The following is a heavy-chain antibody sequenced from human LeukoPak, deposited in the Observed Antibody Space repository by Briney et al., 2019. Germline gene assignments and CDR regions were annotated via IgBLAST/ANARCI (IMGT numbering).Heavy chain of an antibody. D-gene: IGHD4-17*01. CDR3: ARGYGDFRVEGRYFHS. V-gene: IGHV4-59*01. CDR2: VHYSGTA. CDR1: DGSITNYD. J-gene: IGHJ4*02. Sequence: PSETLSLTCTVSDGSITNYDWSWVRQPPGKGLEFIGHVHYSGTANYNPSLRSRVTISIDTSKKHFFLKLKSVTAADTAVYYCARGYGDFRVEGRYFHSWGQGTLVTDSS.